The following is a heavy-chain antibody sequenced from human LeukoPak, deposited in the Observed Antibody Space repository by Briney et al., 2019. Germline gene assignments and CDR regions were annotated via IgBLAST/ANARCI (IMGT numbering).Heavy chain of an antibody. CDR3: ARDRGYDFWSGNHAFDI. J-gene: IGHJ3*02. D-gene: IGHD3-3*01. Sequence: SETLSLTCTVSGGSISSGDYYWNWIRQPPGKGLEWIGYIYYSGSTYYNPSLKSRVTISVDTSKNQFSLRLSSVTAADTAVYYCARDRGYDFWSGNHAFDIWGQGTMVTVSS. CDR1: GGSISSGDYY. CDR2: IYYSGST. V-gene: IGHV4-30-4*08.